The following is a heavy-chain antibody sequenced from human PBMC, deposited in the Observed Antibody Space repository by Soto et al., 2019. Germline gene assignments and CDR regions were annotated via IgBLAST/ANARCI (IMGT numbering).Heavy chain of an antibody. V-gene: IGHV4-59*12. CDR1: GVSINNFY. Sequence: SETLSLTCTVSGVSINNFYWSWIRKSPGKGLDWIGYVHYSGTTNYNPSFNGRLTISLDTSKNQVSLKLTSVTAADTAVYYCARDKFTGLFDYWGQGTLVTVSS. J-gene: IGHJ4*02. CDR2: VHYSGTT. D-gene: IGHD2-8*02. CDR3: ARDKFTGLFDY.